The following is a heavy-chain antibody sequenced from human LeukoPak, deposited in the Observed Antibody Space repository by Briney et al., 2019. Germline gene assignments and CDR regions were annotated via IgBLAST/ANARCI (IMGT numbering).Heavy chain of an antibody. CDR1: GGSFSGYY. CDR2: INHSGST. Sequence: SETLSLTCAVYGGSFSGYYWSWIRQPPGKGLEWIGEINHSGSTNYNPPLKSRVTISVDTSKNQFSLKLSSVTAADTAVYYCARGRGELRFDYWGQGTLVTVSS. V-gene: IGHV4-34*01. J-gene: IGHJ4*02. CDR3: ARGRGELRFDY. D-gene: IGHD1-26*01.